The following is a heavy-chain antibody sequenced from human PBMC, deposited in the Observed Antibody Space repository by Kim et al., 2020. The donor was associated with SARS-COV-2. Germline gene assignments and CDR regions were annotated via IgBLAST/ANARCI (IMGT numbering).Heavy chain of an antibody. CDR2: ISSDGSRT. D-gene: IGHD3-16*01. J-gene: IGHJ4*03. CDR3: ARGLSRDRDLNAASAD. Sequence: GGSLRLSCAASGFSINTYWMHWVRQAPGKGLVWVSLISSDGSRTNYADSVKGRFTISRDNAKNTLYLEMNSLRSEDTATYYCARGLSRDRDLNAASADWGHGTLVTVSS. V-gene: IGHV3-74*01. CDR1: GFSINTYW.